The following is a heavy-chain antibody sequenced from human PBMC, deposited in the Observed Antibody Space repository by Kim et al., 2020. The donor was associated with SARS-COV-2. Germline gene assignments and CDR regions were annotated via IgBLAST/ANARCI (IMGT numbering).Heavy chain of an antibody. Sequence: GGSLRLSCAASGLTFNNHIIHWVRQAPGKGLEWVAALSFDGSKYYADSVKCRFTVSRDASETTQFLQVSSLRPDDTALYYCAREGGTSGRCGFFDNWGQGTLVTVSS. CDR3: AREGGTSGRCGFFDN. CDR2: LSFDGSK. J-gene: IGHJ4*02. CDR1: GLTFNNHI. V-gene: IGHV3-30*04. D-gene: IGHD2-21*01.